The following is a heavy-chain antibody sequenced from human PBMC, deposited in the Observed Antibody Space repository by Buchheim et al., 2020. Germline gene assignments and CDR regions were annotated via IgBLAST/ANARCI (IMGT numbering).Heavy chain of an antibody. J-gene: IGHJ4*02. D-gene: IGHD3-10*01. CDR2: AGGSGGST. CDR1: GFTFSDYA. V-gene: IGHV3-23*01. Sequence: EVQLLESGGGLVQPGGSLRLSCAASGFTFSDYAMSWVRQAPGKGLEWVSAAGGSGGSTYHAESVRGRFTIFRDDSKNMLHLQMHSLRAEDTAVYYCARDSSLWFGALVNYIDNWGQGTL. CDR3: ARDSSLWFGALVNYIDN.